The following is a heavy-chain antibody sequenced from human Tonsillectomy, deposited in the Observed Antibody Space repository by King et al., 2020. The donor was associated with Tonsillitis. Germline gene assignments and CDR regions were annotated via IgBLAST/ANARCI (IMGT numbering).Heavy chain of an antibody. CDR3: AYRGYYDSSGYYDAEYFQH. Sequence: VQLVESGGGVVQPGRSLRLSCAASGFTFSSYGMHWVRQAPGKGLEWVAVISYDGSNKYYADSVKGRFTISRENSKNTLYLQMNSLRAEDTAVYYCAYRGYYDSSGYYDAEYFQHWGQGTLVTVSS. J-gene: IGHJ1*01. V-gene: IGHV3-30*03. CDR2: ISYDGSNK. CDR1: GFTFSSYG. D-gene: IGHD3-22*01.